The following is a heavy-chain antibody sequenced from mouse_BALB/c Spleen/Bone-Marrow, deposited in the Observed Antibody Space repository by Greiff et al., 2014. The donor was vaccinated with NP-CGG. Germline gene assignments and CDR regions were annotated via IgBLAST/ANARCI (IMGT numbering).Heavy chain of an antibody. J-gene: IGHJ3*01. CDR3: ERRDWDAVAY. CDR2: LSYSGSS. CDR1: GYSITSDYA. D-gene: IGHD4-1*01. Sequence: LSLTCTVTGYSITSDYAWNWIRQFPGNKLEWMGYLSYSGSSSYIPSLKSRISITRDTSKNQFFLQLNSVTTEDTATEYCERRDWDAVAYWGQGTLVPVSA. V-gene: IGHV3-2*02.